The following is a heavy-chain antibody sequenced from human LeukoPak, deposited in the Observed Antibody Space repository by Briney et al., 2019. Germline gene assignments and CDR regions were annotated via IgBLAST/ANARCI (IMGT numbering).Heavy chain of an antibody. CDR1: GFTFSSYG. CDR2: IWYDGSNK. D-gene: IGHD4-17*01. Sequence: PGGSLRLSCAASGFTFSSYGMHWARQAPGKGLEWVAVIWYDGSNKYYADSVKGRFTISRDNSKNTLYLQMNSLRAEDTAVYYCARPGVTTVTRNWYFDLWGRGTLVTVSS. CDR3: ARPGVTTVTRNWYFDL. J-gene: IGHJ2*01. V-gene: IGHV3-30*19.